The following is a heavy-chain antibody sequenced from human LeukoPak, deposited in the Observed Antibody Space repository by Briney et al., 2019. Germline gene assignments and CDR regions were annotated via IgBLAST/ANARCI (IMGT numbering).Heavy chain of an antibody. J-gene: IGHJ4*02. V-gene: IGHV3-15*01. CDR2: IKSKTDGGTT. CDR1: GFTFRIYA. D-gene: IGHD5-18*01. Sequence: GGSLRLSCAASGFTFRIYAMSWVRQAPGKGLEWVGRIKSKTDGGTTDYAAPVKGRFTLSRDDSKNTLYLQMNSLTTEDTAVYFCAHRDTTMVRVDYWGQGTLVTVSS. CDR3: AHRDTTMVRVDY.